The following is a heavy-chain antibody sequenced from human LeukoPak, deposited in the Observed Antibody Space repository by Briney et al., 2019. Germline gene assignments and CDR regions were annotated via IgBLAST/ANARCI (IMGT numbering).Heavy chain of an antibody. CDR2: ISSNSGSV. CDR1: GGSISSGGYS. J-gene: IGHJ5*01. Sequence: LSLTCAVSGGSISSGGYSWSWIRQPPGKGLEWVSGISSNSGSVGYADSVKGRFTISRDNAKNSLYLQMNSLRPEDTAFYYCAKGGLLEWLPINWFDSWGQGTLVIVSS. V-gene: IGHV3-9*01. D-gene: IGHD3-3*01. CDR3: AKGGLLEWLPINWFDS.